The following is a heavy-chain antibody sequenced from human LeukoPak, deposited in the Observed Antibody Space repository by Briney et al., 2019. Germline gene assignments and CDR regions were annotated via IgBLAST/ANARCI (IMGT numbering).Heavy chain of an antibody. CDR3: ARVRAGAYEDNWFDP. CDR2: INSDGSST. D-gene: IGHD5-12*01. CDR1: GFTFSSYW. V-gene: IGHV3-74*01. J-gene: IGHJ5*02. Sequence: GGSLRLSCTASGFTFSSYWMNWVRQAPGKGLVWVSRINSDGSSTSYADSVKGRFTISRDNAKNTLYLQMNSLRAEDTALFYCARVRAGAYEDNWFDPWGQGTLVTVSS.